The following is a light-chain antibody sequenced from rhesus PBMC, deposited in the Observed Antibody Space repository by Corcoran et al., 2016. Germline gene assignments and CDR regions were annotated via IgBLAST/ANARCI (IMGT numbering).Light chain of an antibody. Sequence: QSALTQPPSVSKSLGQSVTITCPGAKSDVGGYDYNYVSWFQQHPGKAPRILIYEVTKRPSGVSDRFTGYKSGNTASLTISRLLAEDEADYYCCSDRTGGSYVFGSGTKLTV. CDR2: EVT. CDR3: CSDRTGGSYV. J-gene: IGLJ6*01. CDR1: KSDVGGY. V-gene: IGLV2-38*01.